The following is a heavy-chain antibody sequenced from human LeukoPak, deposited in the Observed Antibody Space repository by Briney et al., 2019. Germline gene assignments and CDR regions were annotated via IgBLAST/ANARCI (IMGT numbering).Heavy chain of an antibody. D-gene: IGHD3-10*01. CDR2: ISSSSSYI. V-gene: IGHV3-21*01. CDR3: ARGLWFGELGYDY. Sequence: GGSLRLSCAASGFTFSSYSMNWVRQAPGKGLEWVSSISSSSSYIYYADSVKGRFTISRDNAKNSLYLQMNSLRAEDTAVYYCARGLWFGELGYDYWGQGTLVTVSS. J-gene: IGHJ4*02. CDR1: GFTFSSYS.